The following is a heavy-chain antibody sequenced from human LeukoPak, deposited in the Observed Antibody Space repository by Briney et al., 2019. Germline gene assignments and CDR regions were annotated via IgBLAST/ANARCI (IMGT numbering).Heavy chain of an antibody. CDR3: ARDQEAFDY. Sequence: PGGSLRLSCAASGFTFASYAMHWVRQAPGKGLEWVAVISYDGSNKYYADSVKGRFTISRVNSKNTLYLQMNSLRAEDTAVYYCARDQEAFDYWGQGTLVTVSS. CDR1: GFTFASYA. CDR2: ISYDGSNK. J-gene: IGHJ4*02. V-gene: IGHV3-30-3*01.